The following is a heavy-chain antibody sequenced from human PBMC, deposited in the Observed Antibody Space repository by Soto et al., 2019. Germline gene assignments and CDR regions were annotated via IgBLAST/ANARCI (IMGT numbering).Heavy chain of an antibody. V-gene: IGHV3-33*01. CDR2: IWYDGSNK. D-gene: IGHD2-2*01. CDR1: GFTFSSYG. Sequence: QVQLVESGGGVVQPGRSLRLSCAASGFTFSSYGMHWVRQAPGQGLEWVAVIWYDGSNKYYADSVKGRFTISRDNSKNTLYLQMNSLRAEDTAVYYCARDGYCSSTSCYGSENYYYGMDVWGQGTTVTVS. J-gene: IGHJ6*02. CDR3: ARDGYCSSTSCYGSENYYYGMDV.